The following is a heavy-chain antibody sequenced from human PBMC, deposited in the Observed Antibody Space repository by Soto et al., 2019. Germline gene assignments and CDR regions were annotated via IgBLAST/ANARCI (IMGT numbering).Heavy chain of an antibody. CDR1: GYTFTSYD. V-gene: IGHV1-8*01. CDR3: ARGPWFDP. J-gene: IGHJ5*02. Sequence: QVQLVQSGAEVKKPGASVKVSCKASGYTFTSYDINWVRQATGQGLEWMGWMNPNSGNTGSTQKFXDXGXXTRNTSISTAYMELSSLRSEDTAGYSCARGPWFDPWGQGTLVTGSS. CDR2: MNPNSGNT.